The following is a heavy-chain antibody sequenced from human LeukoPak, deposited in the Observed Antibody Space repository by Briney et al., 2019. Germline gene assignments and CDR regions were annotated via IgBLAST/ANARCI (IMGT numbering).Heavy chain of an antibody. CDR1: GFTFTSYA. CDR3: AKMQGYFDY. J-gene: IGHJ4*02. V-gene: IGHV3-23*01. CDR2: ITDSGGTT. Sequence: GGSLRLSCAASGFTFTSYAMSWVRQAPGKGLEWVSAITDSGGTTYYAAFVKGRFTISRDNSKNTLYLQMNGLRVEDTAVYYCAKMQGYFDYWGQGTLVTVSS.